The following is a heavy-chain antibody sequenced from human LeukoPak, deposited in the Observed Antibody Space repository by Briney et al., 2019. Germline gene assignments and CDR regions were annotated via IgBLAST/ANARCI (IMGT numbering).Heavy chain of an antibody. V-gene: IGHV1-46*01. Sequence: ASVKVSCKASGYTFSRYYMHWVRQAPGQGLEWMWIINPRGGSTSYAQKFQGRVTMTRDTSTRIVYMELSSLRSEDTAVYYCARWGASGLALIYYYGMDVWGQGTTVTVSS. CDR3: ARWGASGLALIYYYGMDV. D-gene: IGHD3/OR15-3a*01. CDR1: GYTFSRYY. CDR2: INPRGGST. J-gene: IGHJ6*02.